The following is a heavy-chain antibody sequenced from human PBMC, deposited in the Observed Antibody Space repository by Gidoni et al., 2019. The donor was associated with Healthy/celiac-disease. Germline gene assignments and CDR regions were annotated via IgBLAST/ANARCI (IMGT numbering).Heavy chain of an antibody. CDR2: IYPGDSDT. J-gene: IGHJ1*01. CDR3: ARPLSKQQLEYFQH. CDR1: GHSFTSYW. D-gene: IGHD6-13*01. V-gene: IGHV5-51*01. Sequence: VPLVQSGAEVQTPGASLKISCTGSGHSFTSYWIGWVRQMPGKGLEWMGIIYPGDSDTRYSPSFQGQVTISADKSISTAYLQWSSLKASDTAMYYCARPLSKQQLEYFQHWGQGTLVTVSS.